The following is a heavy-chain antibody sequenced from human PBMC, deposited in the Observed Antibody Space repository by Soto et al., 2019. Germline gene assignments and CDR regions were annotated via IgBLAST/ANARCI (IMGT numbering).Heavy chain of an antibody. V-gene: IGHV1-69*06. Sequence: VASVKVSCKASGGTFSSYAISWVRQAPGQGLEWMGGIIPIFGTANYAQKFQGRVTITADKSTSTAYMELSSLRSEDTAVYYCARDPYCSSTSCYTESLNYYYYGMDVWGQGTTVTVSS. CDR1: GGTFSSYA. J-gene: IGHJ6*02. CDR2: IIPIFGTA. D-gene: IGHD2-2*02. CDR3: ARDPYCSSTSCYTESLNYYYYGMDV.